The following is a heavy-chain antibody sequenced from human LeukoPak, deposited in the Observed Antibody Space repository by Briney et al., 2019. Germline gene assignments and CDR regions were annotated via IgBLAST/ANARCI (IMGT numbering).Heavy chain of an antibody. J-gene: IGHJ6*02. V-gene: IGHV4-59*01. CDR2: IYYSGST. D-gene: IGHD6-13*01. CDR1: GGSISSYY. Sequence: SSETLSLTCTVSGGSISSYYWSWIRQPPGKGLEWIGHIYYSGSTNYNPSLKSRVTISVDTSKNQFSLKLSSVTAADTAVYYCARGPQQLVSYYYYYGMDVWGQGTTVTVSS. CDR3: ARGPQQLVSYYYYYGMDV.